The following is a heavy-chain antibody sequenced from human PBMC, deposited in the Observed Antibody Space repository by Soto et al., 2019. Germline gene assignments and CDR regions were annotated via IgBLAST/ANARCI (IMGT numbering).Heavy chain of an antibody. V-gene: IGHV1-69*05. CDR1: GGTFSSYA. J-gene: IGHJ4*02. CDR2: IIPIFGTT. Sequence: SVKVSCKASGGTFSSYAISWVRQAPGQGLEWMGWIIPIFGTTSYAQKFQGRVTMTTNKSTSTAYMELSSLRSEDTAVYYCARKYYDYIWGSYRYDYWGQGTLVTVSS. CDR3: ARKYYDYIWGSYRYDY. D-gene: IGHD3-16*02.